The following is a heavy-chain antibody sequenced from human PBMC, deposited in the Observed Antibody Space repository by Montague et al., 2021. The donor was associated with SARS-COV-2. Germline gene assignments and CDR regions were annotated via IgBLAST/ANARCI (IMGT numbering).Heavy chain of an antibody. Sequence: SLRLSCAASGFTFSSYAMSWVRQAPGKGLEWVSSISGSGGSAYYADSVKGRFTISRDNSKNTLYLQMNSLRAEDTAVYYCAKALIKQWLGFDIWGQGTMVTVSS. CDR1: GFTFSSYA. V-gene: IGHV3-23*01. J-gene: IGHJ3*02. CDR3: AKALIKQWLGFDI. D-gene: IGHD6-19*01. CDR2: ISGSGGSA.